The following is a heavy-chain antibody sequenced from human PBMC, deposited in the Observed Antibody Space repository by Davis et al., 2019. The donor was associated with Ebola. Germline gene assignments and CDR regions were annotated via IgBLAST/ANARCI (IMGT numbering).Heavy chain of an antibody. J-gene: IGHJ4*02. CDR3: AKDRFAGAAPWD. D-gene: IGHD3-16*02. V-gene: IGHV3-73*01. CDR2: IRSKANSYAT. Sequence: GESLKISCAASGFTFSSYAMSWVRQAPGKGLEWVGRIRSKANSYATAYAASVKGRFTISRDDSKNTAYLQMNSLRAEDTAVYYCAKDRFAGAAPWDWGQGTLVTVSS. CDR1: GFTFSSYA.